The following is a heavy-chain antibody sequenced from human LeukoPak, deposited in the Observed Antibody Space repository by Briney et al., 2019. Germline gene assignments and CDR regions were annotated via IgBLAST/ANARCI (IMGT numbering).Heavy chain of an antibody. J-gene: IGHJ4*02. D-gene: IGHD7-27*01. CDR2: ITTSGGNT. CDR3: AKDGGLWVSAHWGDS. Sequence: GGSLRLSCAASGFTFSSYTMSWVRQAPGKGLEWVSTITTSGGNTYYADSVKGRFTVSRDNSKNTLFLQMDSLRAEDTAVYYCAKDGGLWVSAHWGDSWGRGTLVTVSS. CDR1: GFTFSSYT. V-gene: IGHV3-23*01.